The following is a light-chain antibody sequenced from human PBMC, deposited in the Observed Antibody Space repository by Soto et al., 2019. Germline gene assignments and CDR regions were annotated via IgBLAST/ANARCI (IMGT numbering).Light chain of an antibody. CDR1: QGIGNY. V-gene: IGKV1-27*01. J-gene: IGKJ4*01. Sequence: DFGMTQSPSSLSASVGDRVTITCRASQGIGNYLAWYQQRTGKLPKLLISGASTLQSGIPSRFRGRGSRTEFTLPISGLQPEDFETFFCQQLNGYPLTFGGGTKVDIK. CDR2: GAS. CDR3: QQLNGYPLT.